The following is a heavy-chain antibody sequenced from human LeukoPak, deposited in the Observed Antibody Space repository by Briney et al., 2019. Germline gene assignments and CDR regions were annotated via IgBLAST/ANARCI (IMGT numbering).Heavy chain of an antibody. CDR3: ARDRPYYDILTGYYGGRALLHPEYYMDV. CDR2: INPNSGGT. V-gene: IGHV1-2*02. J-gene: IGHJ6*03. D-gene: IGHD3-9*01. CDR1: GYTFTGYY. Sequence: ASVKVSCKASGYTFTGYYMHWVRQAPGQGLEWMGWINPNSGGTNYAQKFQGRVTMTRDTSISTAYMELSRLRSDDTAVYYCARDRPYYDILTGYYGGRALLHPEYYMDVWGKGTTVTVSS.